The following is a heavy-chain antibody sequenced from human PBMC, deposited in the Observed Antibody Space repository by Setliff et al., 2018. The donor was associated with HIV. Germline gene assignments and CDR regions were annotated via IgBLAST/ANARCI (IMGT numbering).Heavy chain of an antibody. J-gene: IGHJ5*02. V-gene: IGHV4-39*01. D-gene: IGHD6-19*01. Sequence: PSETLSLTCTVSGDSISSSSYYWGWIRQPPGKGLEWIGSIYYSYSTYYNPSLKNRVTISLDTSKNQLSLKLSSVTAADTAVYYCASRGDSGWYYRSGFDPWGQGTLVTVSS. CDR1: GDSISSSSYY. CDR3: ASRGDSGWYYRSGFDP. CDR2: IYYSYST.